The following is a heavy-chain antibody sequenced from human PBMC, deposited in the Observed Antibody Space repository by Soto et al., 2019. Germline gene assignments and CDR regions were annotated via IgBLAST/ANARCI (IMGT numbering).Heavy chain of an antibody. D-gene: IGHD2-2*01. CDR3: ARDRLCSSTSCPDDY. CDR2: IIPILGIA. Sequence: GAPVKGSCKGSGGTFSSYTISWVRQAPGQGLEWMGRIIPILGIANYAQKFQGRVTITADKSTSTAYMELSSLRSEDTAVYYCARDRLCSSTSCPDDYWGQGTLVTVSS. V-gene: IGHV1-69*04. CDR1: GGTFSSYT. J-gene: IGHJ4*02.